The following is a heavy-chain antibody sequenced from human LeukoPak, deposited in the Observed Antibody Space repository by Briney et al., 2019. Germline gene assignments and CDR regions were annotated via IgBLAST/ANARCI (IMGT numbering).Heavy chain of an antibody. CDR1: GGSISSYF. CDR3: ARENWNYDFDY. J-gene: IGHJ4*02. D-gene: IGHD1-7*01. V-gene: IGHV4-4*07. CDR2: IYTSGST. Sequence: PSETLSLTCTVSGGSISSYFWGWIRQPPGKGLEWIGRIYTSGSTNYNPSLKSRVTISVDASKNQFSLKLSSVTAADTAVYYCARENWNYDFDYWGQGTLVTVSS.